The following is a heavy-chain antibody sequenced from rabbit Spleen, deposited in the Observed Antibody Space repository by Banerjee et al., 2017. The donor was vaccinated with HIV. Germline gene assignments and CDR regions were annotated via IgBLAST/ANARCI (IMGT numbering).Heavy chain of an antibody. CDR2: IGGDKANI. V-gene: IGHV1S7*01. J-gene: IGHJ4*01. CDR1: GFTLSSSY. D-gene: IGHD2-1*01. CDR3: ARGSAAMTMVITGYYLNL. Sequence: QLKESGGGLVQPGGSLTLSCKASGFTLSSSYWMNWVRQAPGKGLEWIGAIGGDKANIYYASWVNGRFSISSDNAQNTVDLQMNSLTAADTATYFCARGSAAMTMVITGYYLNLWGPGTLVTVS.